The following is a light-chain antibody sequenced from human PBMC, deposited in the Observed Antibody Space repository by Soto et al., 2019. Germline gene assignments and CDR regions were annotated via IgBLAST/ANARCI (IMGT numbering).Light chain of an antibody. Sequence: DIQMTQSPSSLSASVGDRVTITCRASQSISSYLNWYQQKPGKAPKLLIYAAASLQSGVPSRFSGSGSGTDFTLTSSSLQPEDFATYYCQQSYSTPLTFGGGTKGEIK. J-gene: IGKJ4*01. CDR3: QQSYSTPLT. CDR2: AAA. CDR1: QSISSY. V-gene: IGKV1-39*01.